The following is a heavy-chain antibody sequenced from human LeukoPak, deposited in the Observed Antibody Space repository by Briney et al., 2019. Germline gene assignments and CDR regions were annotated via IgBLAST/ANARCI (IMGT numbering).Heavy chain of an antibody. V-gene: IGHV3-23*01. CDR1: GFTFSSYA. D-gene: IGHD6-19*01. Sequence: PGGSLRLSCAASGFTFSSYAMSWVRQAPGKGLEWVSSINTSGGSTYDADSVKGRFTISRDNSKSTLYLQMNSLRAEDTALYYCAKAPTSGYSSGWYGNSFDYWGQGTLVTVSS. J-gene: IGHJ4*02. CDR2: INTSGGST. CDR3: AKAPTSGYSSGWYGNSFDY.